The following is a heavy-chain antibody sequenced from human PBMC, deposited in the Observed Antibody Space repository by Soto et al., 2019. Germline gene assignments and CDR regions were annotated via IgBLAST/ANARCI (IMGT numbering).Heavy chain of an antibody. CDR1: GFTFSSYW. Sequence: HPGGSLRLSCAASGFTFSSYWMHWVRQAPGKGLVWVSRIKSDGSTTGYADSVKGRFSISRDNAKNTLYLQMNSLRADDTAVCYCTRAAVAAHFDFWGRGTLVTVSS. CDR3: TRAAVAAHFDF. CDR2: IKSDGSTT. V-gene: IGHV3-74*01. D-gene: IGHD6-19*01. J-gene: IGHJ4*02.